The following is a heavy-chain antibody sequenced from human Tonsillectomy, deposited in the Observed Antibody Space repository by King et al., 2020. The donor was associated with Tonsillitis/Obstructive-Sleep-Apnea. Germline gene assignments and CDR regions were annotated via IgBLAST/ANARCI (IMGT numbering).Heavy chain of an antibody. CDR3: ARGPGGYSYGSVAY. CDR1: GYTFTDYY. J-gene: IGHJ4*02. D-gene: IGHD5-18*01. Sequence: QLVQSGAEVKKPGASVKVSCKASGYTFTDYYMHWVRQAPGQGLEWMGWINPNSGGTDSAQKFRGRVTMTRDTSISTAYMELSSLTSDDTAVYYCARGPGGYSYGSVAYGGQGTLVTVSS. V-gene: IGHV1-2*02. CDR2: INPNSGGT.